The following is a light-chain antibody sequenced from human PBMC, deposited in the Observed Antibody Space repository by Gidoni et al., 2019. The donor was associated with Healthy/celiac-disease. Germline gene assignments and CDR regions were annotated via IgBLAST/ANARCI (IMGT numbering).Light chain of an antibody. Sequence: VFPQSPGTLSLSPGERATLSCRASQSVSSSYLAWYQQKPGQAPRPLSYGASSRATGIPDRFSGSGAGTDVTLTISRREPEDVAVYYCQKYGSSRTFSQGTKVEIK. V-gene: IGKV3-20*01. CDR1: QSVSSSY. CDR3: QKYGSSRT. J-gene: IGKJ1*01. CDR2: GAS.